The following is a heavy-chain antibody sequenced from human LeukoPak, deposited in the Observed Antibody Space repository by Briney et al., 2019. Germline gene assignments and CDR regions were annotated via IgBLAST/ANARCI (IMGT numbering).Heavy chain of an antibody. Sequence: GGSLRLSCAASGFMFRSFEMYWVRQAPGKGLEWVAYISSGATTMYYADSVKGRFTISRDDAKNSLFLQMNSLRAEDTAVYYCALLAVASDFDYWGQGTLVAVSS. J-gene: IGHJ4*02. CDR2: ISSGATTM. CDR1: GFMFRSFE. D-gene: IGHD6-19*01. CDR3: ALLAVASDFDY. V-gene: IGHV3-48*03.